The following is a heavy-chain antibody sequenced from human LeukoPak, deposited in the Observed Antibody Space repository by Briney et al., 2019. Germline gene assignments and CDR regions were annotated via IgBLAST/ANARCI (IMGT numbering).Heavy chain of an antibody. V-gene: IGHV3-23*01. CDR2: ISGSGGST. CDR3: AKDRPTVYSSSWLHFLDS. J-gene: IGHJ4*02. CDR1: GFTFSSYG. D-gene: IGHD6-13*01. Sequence: GGSLRLSCAASGFTFSSYGMIWVRQAPGKGLEWVSGISGSGGSTYVADSVKGRFTVSRDNSKNTLYLQMNSLRADDTAVYYCAKDRPTVYSSSWLHFLDSWGQGTLVTVSS.